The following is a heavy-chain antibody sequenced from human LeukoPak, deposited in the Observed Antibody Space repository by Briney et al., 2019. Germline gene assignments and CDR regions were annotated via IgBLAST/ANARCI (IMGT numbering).Heavy chain of an antibody. J-gene: IGHJ6*03. CDR1: GYTFTSYY. CDR2: INPSGGST. Sequence: GASVKGSCKASGYTFTSYYMHWVRQAPGQGLEWMGIINPSGGSTSYAQKFQGRVTMTRDMSTSTVYMELSSLRSEDTAVYYCARGPQTVKIWSGDMDVWGKGTTVTVSS. D-gene: IGHD3-3*01. V-gene: IGHV1-46*01. CDR3: ARGPQTVKIWSGDMDV.